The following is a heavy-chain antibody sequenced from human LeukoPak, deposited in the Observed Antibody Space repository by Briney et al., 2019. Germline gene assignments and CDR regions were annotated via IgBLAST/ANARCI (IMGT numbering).Heavy chain of an antibody. V-gene: IGHV1-69*05. CDR3: AREVVGAHVYFDY. J-gene: IGHJ4*02. Sequence: SVKVSCKASGGTFSSYAISWVRQAPGQGLEWMGRIIPIFGTANYAQKFQGRVTITTDESTSTAYMELSSLRSEDTAVYYCAREVVGAHVYFDYWGQGTLVTVSP. D-gene: IGHD1-26*01. CDR1: GGTFSSYA. CDR2: IIPIFGTA.